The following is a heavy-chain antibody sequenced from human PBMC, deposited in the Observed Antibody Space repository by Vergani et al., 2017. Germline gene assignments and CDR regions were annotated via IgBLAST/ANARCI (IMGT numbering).Heavy chain of an antibody. CDR2: MNPNSGNT. CDR3: AGGRDKDYDYVWGSYRFDY. CDR1: GYTFTSYD. D-gene: IGHD3-16*02. V-gene: IGHV1-8*01. J-gene: IGHJ4*02. Sequence: QVQLVQSGAEVKKPGASVEVSCKASGYTFTSYDINWVRQATGQGLEWMGWMNPNSGNTGYAQKFQGRVTMTRNTSISTAYMGLRSLRSEDTAVYYCAGGRDKDYDYVWGSYRFDYWGQGTLVTVSS.